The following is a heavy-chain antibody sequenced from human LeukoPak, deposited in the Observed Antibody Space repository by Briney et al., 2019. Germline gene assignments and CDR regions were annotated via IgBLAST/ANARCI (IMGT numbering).Heavy chain of an antibody. V-gene: IGHV3-21*01. CDR3: ARLNNSAPAFDI. J-gene: IGHJ3*02. D-gene: IGHD2-21*01. CDR2: ISSSSSYI. Sequence: PGGSLGLSCAASGFTFSSYSMNWVRQAPGKGLEWVSSISSSSSYIYYADSVKGRFTISRDNAKNSLYLQMNSLRAEDTAVYYCARLNNSAPAFDIWGQGTMVTVSS. CDR1: GFTFSSYS.